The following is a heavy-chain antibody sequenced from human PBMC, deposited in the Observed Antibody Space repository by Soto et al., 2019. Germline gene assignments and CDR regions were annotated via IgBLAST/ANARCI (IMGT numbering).Heavy chain of an antibody. V-gene: IGHV4-61*01. CDR1: GGSVSSGSYY. J-gene: IGHJ5*02. Sequence: PSETLSLTCTVSGGSVSSGSYYWSWIRQPPGKGLEWIGYIYYSGSTNYNPSLKSRVTISVDTSKNQFSLKLSSVTAADTAVYYCARGRVLLWFGELSIGVGFDPWGQGTLVTVSS. CDR2: IYYSGST. CDR3: ARGRVLLWFGELSIGVGFDP. D-gene: IGHD3-10*01.